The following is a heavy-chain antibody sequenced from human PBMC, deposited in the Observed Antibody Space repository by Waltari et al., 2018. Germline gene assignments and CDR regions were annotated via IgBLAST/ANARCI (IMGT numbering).Heavy chain of an antibody. CDR1: GFRFSNYW. D-gene: IGHD3-10*01. Sequence: EEQLLETGGGLVQPGDSLRLSCAASGFRFSNYWINWVRQAQGKGLVWVARISNDETTLTYADSVKGRFTISRDNAKNTVYLQMKRLRADDTAVYYCARLAPRTYRSPVPGRHYYYGMDVWGQGTTVTVSS. J-gene: IGHJ6*02. CDR3: ARLAPRTYRSPVPGRHYYYGMDV. CDR2: ISNDETTL. V-gene: IGHV3-74*03.